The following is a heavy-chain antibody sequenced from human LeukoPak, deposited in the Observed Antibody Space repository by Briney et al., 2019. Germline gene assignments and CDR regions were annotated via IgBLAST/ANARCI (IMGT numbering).Heavy chain of an antibody. Sequence: PGGSLRLSRAASGFTFSGYDFHWVRQATGGGLEWVAAIGTVGDTHYLDSLKGRFTISRENAKNSLYLQMNSLRAGDTAVYYCARETGDVLLGAFDIWGQGTMVTVSS. CDR3: ARETGDVLLGAFDI. V-gene: IGHV3-13*04. CDR1: GFTFSGYD. CDR2: IGTVGDT. J-gene: IGHJ3*02. D-gene: IGHD3-10*01.